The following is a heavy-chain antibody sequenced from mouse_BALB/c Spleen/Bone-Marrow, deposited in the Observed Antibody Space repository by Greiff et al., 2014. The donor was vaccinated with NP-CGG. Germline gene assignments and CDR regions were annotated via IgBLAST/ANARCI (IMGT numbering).Heavy chain of an antibody. Sequence: VQLQQPGADLVKPGASVKLSCTASGFNITDPYMHWVRQRPEQGLEWIGRIDPASATTNYDPKFQGKATLSADTSSNTAYLLFSSLTSEDSAVYYCATLTGTFDYWGQGTTLTVSS. CDR3: ATLTGTFDY. D-gene: IGHD4-1*01. J-gene: IGHJ2*01. V-gene: IGHV14-3*02. CDR2: IDPASATT. CDR1: GFNITDPY.